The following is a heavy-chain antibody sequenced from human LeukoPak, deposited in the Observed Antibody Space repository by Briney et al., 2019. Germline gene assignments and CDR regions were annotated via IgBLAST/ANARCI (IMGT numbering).Heavy chain of an antibody. CDR2: ISSSSSYI. CDR3: ARDHGGSTYCGGDCYRNDAFDI. D-gene: IGHD2-21*02. CDR1: GFTFSSYS. V-gene: IGHV3-21*01. J-gene: IGHJ3*02. Sequence: GGSLRLSCAASGFTFSSYSMNWVRQAQGKGLEWVSTISSSSSYIYYADSVKGRFTISRDNAKDSLYLQMNSLRAEDTAVYYCARDHGGSTYCGGDCYRNDAFDICGEGAMDTVSS.